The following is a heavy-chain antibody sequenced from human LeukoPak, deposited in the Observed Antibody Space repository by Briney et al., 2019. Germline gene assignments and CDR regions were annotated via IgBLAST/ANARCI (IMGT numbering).Heavy chain of an antibody. J-gene: IGHJ5*02. CDR3: ARHSGGLTGTTDWFDP. CDR2: IYYSGNT. V-gene: IGHV4-39*01. CDR1: GGSISSSSYY. D-gene: IGHD1-14*01. Sequence: SGTLSLTCTVSGGSISSSSYYWGWIRQPPGNGLEWIGSIYYSGNTYYSPSLKSRGTISVDTSKNQFSLKVNSVTAADTAVYYCARHSGGLTGTTDWFDPWGQGTVVTVPS.